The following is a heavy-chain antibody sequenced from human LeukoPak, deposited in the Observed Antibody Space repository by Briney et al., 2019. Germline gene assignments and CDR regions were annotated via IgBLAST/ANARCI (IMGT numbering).Heavy chain of an antibody. CDR2: FDPGDGEI. CDR3: ARDPGIAVAGQGDY. J-gene: IGHJ4*02. CDR1: GYMLTELS. Sequence: ASVKVSCEVSGYMLTELSMHWVRQAPGKGLEWVGGFDPGDGEIIYAQKFQGRVTMTGDTSTSTAYMELRSLRSDDTAVYYCARDPGIAVAGQGDYWGQGTLVTVSS. V-gene: IGHV1-24*01. D-gene: IGHD6-19*01.